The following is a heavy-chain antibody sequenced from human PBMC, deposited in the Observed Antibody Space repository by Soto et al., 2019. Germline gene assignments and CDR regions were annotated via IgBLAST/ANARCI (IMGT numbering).Heavy chain of an antibody. CDR3: ASLGRSSWSRGYYYYYMDV. V-gene: IGHV4-39*01. CDR2: IYYSGST. Sequence: QLQLQESGPGLVKPSETLSLTCTVSGGSISSSSYYWGWIRQPPGKGLEWIGSIYYSGSTYYNPSLQSRVPISSDTYKNQFSLKMSSVTAADTAVYYCASLGRSSWSRGYYYYYMDVWGKGTTVTVSS. J-gene: IGHJ6*03. D-gene: IGHD6-13*01. CDR1: GGSISSSSYY.